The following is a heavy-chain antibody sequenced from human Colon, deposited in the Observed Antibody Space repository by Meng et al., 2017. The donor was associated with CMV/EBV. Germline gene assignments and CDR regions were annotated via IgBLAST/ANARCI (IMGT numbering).Heavy chain of an antibody. CDR2: ISPGDDNG. CDR3: AITSLFDY. CDR1: GYSFSNYV. V-gene: IGHV1-3*01. Sequence: VRVSCKASGYSFSNYVLHWARQAPGQGLEWMRWISPGDDNGKYSQKFQGRVAITKDTSASTAYLDLSSLKSEDTAVYYCAITSLFDYWGQGTLVTVSS. J-gene: IGHJ4*02.